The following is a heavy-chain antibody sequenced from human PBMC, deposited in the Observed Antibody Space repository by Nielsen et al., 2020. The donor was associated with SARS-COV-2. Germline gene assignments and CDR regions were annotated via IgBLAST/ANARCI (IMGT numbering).Heavy chain of an antibody. Sequence: ASVKVSCKTSGYTFTSFAIHWVRQAPGQSLEWMGWINAGNGNTKYSQKFQGRVTTTRDTSANTAYMELSSLSSEDTAVYYCARAVTTVTIDFDYWGQGTLVTVSS. V-gene: IGHV1-3*01. CDR1: GYTFTSFA. D-gene: IGHD4-17*01. CDR2: INAGNGNT. J-gene: IGHJ4*02. CDR3: ARAVTTVTIDFDY.